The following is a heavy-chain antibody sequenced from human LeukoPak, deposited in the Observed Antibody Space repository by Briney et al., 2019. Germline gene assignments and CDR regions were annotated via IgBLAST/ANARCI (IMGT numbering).Heavy chain of an antibody. D-gene: IGHD5-18*01. CDR3: ARVVRWIQLWSDY. CDR1: GFTFSSYA. CDR2: ISYDAINK. J-gene: IGHJ4*02. Sequence: GGSLRLSCAASGFTFSSYAMHWVRQAPGKGLEWVAVISYDAINKYYADSVKGRFTISRDNSKNTLYLQMNSLRVEDTAMYYCARVVRWIQLWSDYWGQGTLVTVSS. V-gene: IGHV3-30*04.